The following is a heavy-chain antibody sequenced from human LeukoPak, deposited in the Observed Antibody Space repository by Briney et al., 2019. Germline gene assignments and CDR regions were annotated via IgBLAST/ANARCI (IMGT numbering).Heavy chain of an antibody. CDR2: IIPIFGTA. CDR1: GGTFSSYA. J-gene: IGHJ4*02. V-gene: IGHV1-69*05. D-gene: IGHD3-3*01. Sequence: GASVKVSCKASGGTFSSYAISWVRQAPGQGLEWMGGIIPIFGTANYAQKFQGRVTMTRNTSISTAYMELSSLRSEDTAVYYCARCQTYYDFWSGYSVCYFDYWGQGTLVTVSS. CDR3: ARCQTYYDFWSGYSVCYFDY.